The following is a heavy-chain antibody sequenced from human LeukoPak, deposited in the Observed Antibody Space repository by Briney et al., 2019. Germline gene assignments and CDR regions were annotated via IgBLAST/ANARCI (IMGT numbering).Heavy chain of an antibody. CDR2: IYYSGST. D-gene: IGHD1-26*01. CDR3: ARSPVGGSPGYFDY. CDR1: GESIIISGYY. J-gene: IGHJ4*02. V-gene: IGHV4-61*10. Sequence: PSETLSLTCGVSGESIIISGYYWNWIRKPAGKGLEWIGYIYYSGSTNYNPSLKSRVTISVDTSKNQFSLKLSSVTAADTAVYYCARSPVGGSPGYFDYWGQGTLVTVSS.